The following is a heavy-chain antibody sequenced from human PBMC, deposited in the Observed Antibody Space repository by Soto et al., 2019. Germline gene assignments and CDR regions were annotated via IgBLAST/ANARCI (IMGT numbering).Heavy chain of an antibody. CDR1: GFTFTRYS. V-gene: IGHV3-21*06. Sequence: GGSLRFSCAASGFTFTRYSMNWVRQAPGKGLEWVSSISSTTNYIYYGGSMKGRFTISRDNAKNSLVLGMIGLSAEDTAVYYCARGSEDFTSKFDNWAQGTLVTVSS. CDR2: ISSTTNYI. J-gene: IGHJ4*02. CDR3: ARGSEDFTSKFDN.